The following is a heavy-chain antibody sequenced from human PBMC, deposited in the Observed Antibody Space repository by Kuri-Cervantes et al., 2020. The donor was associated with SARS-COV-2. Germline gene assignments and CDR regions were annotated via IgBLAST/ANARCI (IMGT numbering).Heavy chain of an antibody. D-gene: IGHD6-19*01. Sequence: SETLSLTCTVSGYSISSGYYWGWIRQPPGKGLEWIGSIYHSGSTNYNPSLKSRVTVSVDTSKNQFSLKLSSVTAADTAVYYCARGQQQWLRKGWFDPWGQGTLVTVSS. J-gene: IGHJ5*02. CDR2: IYHSGST. CDR3: ARGQQQWLRKGWFDP. CDR1: GYSISSGYY. V-gene: IGHV4-38-2*02.